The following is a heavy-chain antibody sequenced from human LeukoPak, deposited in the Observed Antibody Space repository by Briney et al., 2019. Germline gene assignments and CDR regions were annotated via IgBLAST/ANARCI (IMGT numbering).Heavy chain of an antibody. D-gene: IGHD6-19*01. J-gene: IGHJ4*02. V-gene: IGHV1-18*01. Sequence: ASVKVSCKASGYTFTSYGISWVRQAPGQGLEWMGWISAYNGNTNYAQKLQGRVTMTTDTSTSTAYMELRSLRSDDTAVYYCARDRWVWSIESSGWYGHFDYWGQGTLVTVSS. CDR1: GYTFTSYG. CDR3: ARDRWVWSIESSGWYGHFDY. CDR2: ISAYNGNT.